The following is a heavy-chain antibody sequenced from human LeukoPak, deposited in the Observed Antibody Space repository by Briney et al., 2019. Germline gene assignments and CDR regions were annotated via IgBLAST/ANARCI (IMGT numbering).Heavy chain of an antibody. CDR1: GFTFSSCS. J-gene: IGHJ4*02. Sequence: GGSLRLSCAASGFTFSSCSMNWVRQAPGKGLEWVSSISSSSSYIYYADSVKGRFTISRDNAKNSLYLQMNSLRAEDTAVYYCARDSCSSTSCYFYYWGQGTLVTVSS. V-gene: IGHV3-21*01. CDR3: ARDSCSSTSCYFYY. CDR2: ISSSSSYI. D-gene: IGHD2-2*01.